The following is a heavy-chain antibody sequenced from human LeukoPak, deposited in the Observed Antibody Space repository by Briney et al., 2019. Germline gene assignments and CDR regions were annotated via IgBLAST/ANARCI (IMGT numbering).Heavy chain of an antibody. Sequence: GGSLRLSCAASGYTFSSYLMTWVRQAPGKGLEWVANINQDGTEKYYLDSVKGRFTISRNNAKNSLFLQMDSLRGEDTAMFYCAREGYTSGWDYWGQGTLVTVSS. V-gene: IGHV3-7*05. D-gene: IGHD6-19*01. CDR2: INQDGTEK. J-gene: IGHJ4*02. CDR3: AREGYTSGWDY. CDR1: GYTFSSYL.